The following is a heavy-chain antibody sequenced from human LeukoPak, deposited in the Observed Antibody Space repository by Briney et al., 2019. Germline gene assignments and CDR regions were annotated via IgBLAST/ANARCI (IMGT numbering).Heavy chain of an antibody. J-gene: IGHJ4*02. CDR1: GFTFSNYG. Sequence: QPGRSLRLSCAASGFTFSNYGIHWVRQAPGKGLEWVAVIWYDGSNKYFADSVKGRFTISRDNSRNTLFLQMNSLRAEDTAVYYCARDQNHYFDYWGQGTLVTVSS. CDR3: ARDQNHYFDY. V-gene: IGHV3-33*01. D-gene: IGHD2/OR15-2a*01. CDR2: IWYDGSNK.